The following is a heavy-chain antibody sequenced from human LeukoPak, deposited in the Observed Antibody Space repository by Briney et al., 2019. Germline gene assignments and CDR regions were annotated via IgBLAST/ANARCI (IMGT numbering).Heavy chain of an antibody. D-gene: IGHD6-13*01. V-gene: IGHV4-39*01. Sequence: PSETLSLTCSVSGASIGSGNYFWDWIRQPPGQGLEWIGTFYSTGSTYQNPSLKSRITISEDTSNNEFSLSLTSVTAADTAIYYGASRLATDGGPCDFWGQGKLVTVSS. J-gene: IGHJ4*02. CDR2: FYSTGST. CDR1: GASIGSGNYF. CDR3: ASRLATDGGPCDF.